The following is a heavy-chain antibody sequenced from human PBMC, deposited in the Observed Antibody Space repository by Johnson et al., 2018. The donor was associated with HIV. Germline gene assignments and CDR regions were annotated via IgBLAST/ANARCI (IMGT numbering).Heavy chain of an antibody. D-gene: IGHD7-27*01. V-gene: IGHV3-23*04. Sequence: VQLVESGGGLVQPGGSLRLSCAASGFTVSSNYMSWVRQAPGKGLEWVSAISGSGGSTYYADSVKGRFTIPRDNSKNTLYLQMNSLRAEDTAVYYCAKDYPTSNWAVPDAFDIWGQGTMVTVSS. CDR2: ISGSGGST. CDR3: AKDYPTSNWAVPDAFDI. J-gene: IGHJ3*02. CDR1: GFTVSSNY.